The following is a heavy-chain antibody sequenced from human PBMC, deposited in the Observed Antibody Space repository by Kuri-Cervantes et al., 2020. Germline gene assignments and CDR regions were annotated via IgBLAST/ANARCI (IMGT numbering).Heavy chain of an antibody. CDR1: GFTFTNAW. CDR3: STDWGIAAAPSTYY. Sequence: GESLKISCAASGFTFTNAWMSWVRQAPGKGLEWVGRIKSKTDGGTTVYAAPVKGRFTVSRDDSKNTLYLQMNSLKTEDTAVYYCSTDWGIAAAPSTYYWCQGTLVTVSS. J-gene: IGHJ4*02. V-gene: IGHV3-15*01. CDR2: IKSKTDGGTT. D-gene: IGHD6-13*01.